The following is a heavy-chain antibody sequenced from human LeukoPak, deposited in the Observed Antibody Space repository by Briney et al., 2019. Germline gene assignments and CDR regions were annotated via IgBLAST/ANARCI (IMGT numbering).Heavy chain of an antibody. CDR3: ARDVDIIDSSGWYAGNAFDI. D-gene: IGHD6-19*01. Sequence: ASVKVSCKASGYTFTGYYMHWVRQAPGQGLEWMGRINPNSSGTNYAQKFQGRVTMTRDTSISTAYMELSRLRSDDTAVYYCARDVDIIDSSGWYAGNAFDIWGQGTMVTVSS. CDR2: INPNSSGT. CDR1: GYTFTGYY. J-gene: IGHJ3*02. V-gene: IGHV1-2*06.